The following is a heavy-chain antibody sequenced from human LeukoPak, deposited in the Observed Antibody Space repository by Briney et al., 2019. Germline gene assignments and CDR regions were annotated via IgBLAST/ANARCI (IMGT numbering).Heavy chain of an antibody. D-gene: IGHD2-21*01. J-gene: IGHJ4*02. Sequence: GGSLRLSCAASGFTFSSYGMHWVRQAPGKGLEWVSSVSGTGGTTYHADSVKGRLTISRDNSNNTLYLQMNSLRAEDTAVYYCVKDVLSVAVGSTHDYWGPGTLVTVSS. CDR3: VKDVLSVAVGSTHDY. V-gene: IGHV3-23*01. CDR2: VSGTGGTT. CDR1: GFTFSSYG.